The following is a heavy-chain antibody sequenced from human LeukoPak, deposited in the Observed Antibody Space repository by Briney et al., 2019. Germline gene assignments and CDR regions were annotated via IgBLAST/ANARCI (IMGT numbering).Heavy chain of an antibody. Sequence: SETLSLTCTVSGGSISSGGYYWSWIRQHPGKGLEWIGYIYYSGTTYYNPSLKSRVTISVDTSKNQFSLKLSSVTAADTAVYYCARGMYSSDWTPFDYWGQGTLVTVSS. CDR3: ARGMYSSDWTPFDY. CDR2: IYYSGTT. V-gene: IGHV4-31*03. CDR1: GGSISSGGYY. J-gene: IGHJ4*02. D-gene: IGHD6-19*01.